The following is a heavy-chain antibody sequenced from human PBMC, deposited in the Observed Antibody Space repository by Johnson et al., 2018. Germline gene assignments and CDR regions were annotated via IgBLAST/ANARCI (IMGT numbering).Heavy chain of an antibody. V-gene: IGHV3-33*08. J-gene: IGHJ3*02. CDR1: GFTFSSYW. CDR3: TRTYYYDSSGYYIPDAFDI. Sequence: QVQLVESGGGLVQPGGSLRLSCAASGFTFSSYWMHWVRQAPGKGLEWVAVIWYDGSNKYYADSVKGRFFISRDNSKNTLYLQMISLRAEDTAVYYCTRTYYYDSSGYYIPDAFDIWGQGTMVTVSS. CDR2: IWYDGSNK. D-gene: IGHD3-22*01.